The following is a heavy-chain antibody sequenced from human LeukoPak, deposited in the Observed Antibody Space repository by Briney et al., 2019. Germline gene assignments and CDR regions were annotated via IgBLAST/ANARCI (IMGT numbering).Heavy chain of an antibody. CDR3: TTDLRANSGSYYYYYMHV. J-gene: IGHJ6*03. D-gene: IGHD1-26*01. CDR2: IKSKTDGGTT. Sequence: PGGSLRLSCAASGFTFSNAWMSWVRQAPGKGLEWVGRIKSKTDGGTTDYAAPVKGRFPISRDDSKNTLYPQMNSLKTEETAVYYCTTDLRANSGSYYYYYMHVGVKGTTVTVSS. CDR1: GFTFSNAW. V-gene: IGHV3-15*01.